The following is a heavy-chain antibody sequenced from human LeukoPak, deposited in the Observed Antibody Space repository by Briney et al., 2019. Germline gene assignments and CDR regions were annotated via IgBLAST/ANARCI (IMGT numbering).Heavy chain of an antibody. CDR1: GXNFSSDS. D-gene: IGHD2-8*01. Sequence: GGSLRLSCVVSGXNFSSDSMNWVRQAPGKGLEWVSYISSSGFIYYADSVKGRFTISRDNAKNSLYLQMNSLRDEDTALYYCARGTNGYPSWYFDLWGRGTLVTVSS. CDR3: ARGTNGYPSWYFDL. J-gene: IGHJ2*01. V-gene: IGHV3-48*02. CDR2: ISSSGFI.